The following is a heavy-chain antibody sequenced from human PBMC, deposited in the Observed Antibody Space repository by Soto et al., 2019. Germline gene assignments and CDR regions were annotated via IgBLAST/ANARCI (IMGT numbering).Heavy chain of an antibody. CDR3: ATAYVYEFEINDTSPTEFDT. D-gene: IGHD2-21*01. Sequence: GESLKISCKASGYSFSFYWIVWVRPMPGKGLEWMAIMYPDDSDIRYSPSFEAHVTISADKFNSTAFLQWSSLKTSDTARDYCATAYVYEFEINDTSPTEFDTWGLGALLPVS. CDR1: GYSFSFYW. J-gene: IGHJ5*01. CDR2: MYPDDSDI. V-gene: IGHV5-51*01.